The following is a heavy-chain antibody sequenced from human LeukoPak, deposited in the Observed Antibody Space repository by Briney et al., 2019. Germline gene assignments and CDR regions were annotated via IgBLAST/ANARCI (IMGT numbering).Heavy chain of an antibody. Sequence: SETLSLTCTVSGGSISGYYWSWIRQPPGKGLEWIGYIYHSGSTYYNPSLKSRVTISVDRSKNQFSLKLSSVTAADTAVYYCARDVNSNWGQGTLVTVSS. CDR1: GGSISGYY. J-gene: IGHJ4*02. CDR3: ARDVNSN. CDR2: IYHSGST. V-gene: IGHV4-59*12. D-gene: IGHD4-11*01.